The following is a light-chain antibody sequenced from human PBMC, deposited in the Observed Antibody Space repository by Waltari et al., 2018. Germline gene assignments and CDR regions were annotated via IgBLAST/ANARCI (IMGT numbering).Light chain of an antibody. CDR1: QSVGRS. V-gene: IGKV3-20*01. J-gene: IGKJ1*01. CDR2: HAS. Sequence: EIVLTQSPGTRSLSPGERATLSCRASQSVGRSLVWYQQKPGQAPRLLIYHASTRATGIPDRFSASGSGTDFSLTISRLEPEDFAVYYCQKYERLPATFGQGTKVEIK. CDR3: QKYERLPAT.